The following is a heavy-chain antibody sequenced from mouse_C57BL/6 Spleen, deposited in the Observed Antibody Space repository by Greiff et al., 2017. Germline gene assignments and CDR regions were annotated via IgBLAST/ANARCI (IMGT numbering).Heavy chain of an antibody. CDR1: GFNIKDDY. Sequence: VQLQQSGAELVRPGASVKLSCTASGFNIKDDYMHWVKQRPEQGLEWIGWIDPENGDTEYASKFQGKATITADTSSNTAYLQLSSLTSEDTAVYYCTTRDYGSAMDYWGQGTSVTGSS. J-gene: IGHJ4*01. CDR2: IDPENGDT. V-gene: IGHV14-4*01. CDR3: TTRDYGSAMDY. D-gene: IGHD1-1*01.